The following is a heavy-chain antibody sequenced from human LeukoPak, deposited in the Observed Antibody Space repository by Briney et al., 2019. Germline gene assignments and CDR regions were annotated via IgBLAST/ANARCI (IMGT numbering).Heavy chain of an antibody. CDR1: GGSISSYY. J-gene: IGHJ3*02. CDR2: IYYSGST. Sequence: SETLCLTCTVSGGSISSYYWSWIRQPPGKGLEWIGYIYYSGSTNYNPSLKGRVTISVDTSKNQFSLKLSSVTAADTAVYYCARGLVTMIVVADAFDIWSQGTMVTVSS. D-gene: IGHD3-22*01. V-gene: IGHV4-59*01. CDR3: ARGLVTMIVVADAFDI.